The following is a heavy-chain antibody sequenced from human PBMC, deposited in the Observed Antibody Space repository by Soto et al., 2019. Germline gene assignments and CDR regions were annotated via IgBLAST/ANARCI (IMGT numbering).Heavy chain of an antibody. D-gene: IGHD1-1*01. CDR1: GFSFGSYA. V-gene: IGHV3-30-3*01. CDR2: ISYHGREI. J-gene: IGHJ6*02. Sequence: PGGSLRLSCEVSGFSFGSYAFHWVRQAPGKGLEWLSVISYHGREIYYADSVKDRFTISRDNSKNTLYLQMNSLRAEDTAVYYCAKDTGTTSYYGMDVWGQGTTVTVSS. CDR3: AKDTGTTSYYGMDV.